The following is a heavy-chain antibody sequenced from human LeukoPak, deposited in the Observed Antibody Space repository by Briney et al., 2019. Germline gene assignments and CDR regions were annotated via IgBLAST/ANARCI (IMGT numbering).Heavy chain of an antibody. V-gene: IGHV3-21*01. CDR3: ASSDYYDSSGNEGDY. CDR1: GFTFSNYG. D-gene: IGHD3-22*01. J-gene: IGHJ4*02. Sequence: PGGSLRLSCAASGFTFSNYGMSWVRQAPGKGLEWVSSISSSSSYIYYADSVKGRFTISRDNAKNSLYLQMNSLRAEDTAVYYCASSDYYDSSGNEGDYWGQGTLVTVSS. CDR2: ISSSSSYI.